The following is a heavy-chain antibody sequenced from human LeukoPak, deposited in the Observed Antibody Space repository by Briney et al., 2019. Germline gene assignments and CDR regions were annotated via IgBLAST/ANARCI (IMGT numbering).Heavy chain of an antibody. CDR1: GGSFSGYY. Sequence: SETLSLTCAVYGGSFSGYYWSWIRQPPGKGLEWIGEINHSGSTNYNPSLKSRVTISVDTSKNQFSLKLSSVTAADTAVYDCARALGYCSSTSCYIDYWGQGTLVTVSS. V-gene: IGHV4-34*01. J-gene: IGHJ4*02. CDR3: ARALGYCSSTSCYIDY. D-gene: IGHD2-2*02. CDR2: INHSGST.